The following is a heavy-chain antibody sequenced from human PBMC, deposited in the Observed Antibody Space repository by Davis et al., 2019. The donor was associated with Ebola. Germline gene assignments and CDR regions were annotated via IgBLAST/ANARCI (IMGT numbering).Heavy chain of an antibody. V-gene: IGHV1-2*02. J-gene: IGHJ4*02. CDR2: INPNTGTT. Sequence: ASVKVSCKASGYTFTGYFIHWVRQAPGQGLEWMGWINPNTGTTKYAQKFQGRVTMTRDTSISTAYMELSRLRSDDTAVYYCARDFWSGYYSGDYWGQGTLVTVSS. CDR1: GYTFTGYF. CDR3: ARDFWSGYYSGDY. D-gene: IGHD3-3*01.